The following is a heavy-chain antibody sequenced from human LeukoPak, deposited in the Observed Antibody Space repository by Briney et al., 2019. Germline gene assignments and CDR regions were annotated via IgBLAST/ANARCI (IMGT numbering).Heavy chain of an antibody. V-gene: IGHV3-74*01. CDR3: VRYSSSSGGPSYYLDY. Sequence: GGSLRLSCKASGFTLRNYWMHWVRQVPGKRLVWVSRISGDGSVTNYADSVQGRFTISRDNAKNILYLQINSLRSEDTAVYYCVRYSSSSGGPSYYLDYWGRGTLVTVSS. CDR1: GFTLRNYW. CDR2: ISGDGSVT. D-gene: IGHD6-6*01. J-gene: IGHJ4*01.